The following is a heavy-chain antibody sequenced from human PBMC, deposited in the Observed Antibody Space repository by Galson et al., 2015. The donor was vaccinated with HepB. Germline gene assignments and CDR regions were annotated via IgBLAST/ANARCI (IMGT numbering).Heavy chain of an antibody. J-gene: IGHJ3*02. CDR3: ARVEVGATTSAFDI. CDR1: GYTFTSYG. V-gene: IGHV1-18*01. D-gene: IGHD1-26*01. Sequence: SVKVSCKASGYTFTSYGISWVRQAPGQGLEWMGWISAYNGNTNYAQKPQGRVTMTTDTSTSTAYMELRSLRSDDTAVYYCARVEVGATTSAFDIWGQGTMVTVSS. CDR2: ISAYNGNT.